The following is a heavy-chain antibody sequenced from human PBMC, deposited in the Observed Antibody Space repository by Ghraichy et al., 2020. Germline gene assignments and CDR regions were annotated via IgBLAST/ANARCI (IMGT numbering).Heavy chain of an antibody. CDR1: GFTFSSDI. CDR3: ARDPTLGAPYYFDY. D-gene: IGHD1-26*01. V-gene: IGHV3-30*04. Sequence: GGSLRLSCAASGFTFSSDILHWGRQVPGKGLELVAVMSPDGGINIYADSVKDRFTISRDNAKNTMYLEMNDLRAEDTALYYCARDPTLGAPYYFDYWGQGILVTVSS. CDR2: MSPDGGIN. J-gene: IGHJ4*02.